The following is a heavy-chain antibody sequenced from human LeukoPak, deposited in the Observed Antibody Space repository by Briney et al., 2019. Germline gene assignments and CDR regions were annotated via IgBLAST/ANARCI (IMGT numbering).Heavy chain of an antibody. CDR2: ISSSSSYI. CDR1: GFTFSSYS. Sequence: GGSLRLSCAASGFTFSSYSMNWVRQAPGKGLEWVSSISSSSSYIYYADSVKGRFTISRDNAKNSLYLQMNSLRAEDTAVYYCARDGTPPIYYSGGSCYGNFDYWGQGTLVTVSS. CDR3: ARDGTPPIYYSGGSCYGNFDY. V-gene: IGHV3-21*01. J-gene: IGHJ4*02. D-gene: IGHD2-15*01.